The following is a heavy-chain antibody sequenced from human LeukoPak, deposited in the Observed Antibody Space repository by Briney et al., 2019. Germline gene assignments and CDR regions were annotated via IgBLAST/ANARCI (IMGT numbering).Heavy chain of an antibody. CDR1: GGSFSGYY. CDR3: ARGAAAGIGYYYYYYYIDV. CDR2: INHSGST. V-gene: IGHV4-34*01. D-gene: IGHD6-13*01. J-gene: IGHJ6*03. Sequence: SETLSLTCAVYGGSFSGYYWSWIRQPPGKGLEWIGEINHSGSTNYNPPLKSRVTISVDTSKNQFSLKLSSVTAADTAVYYCARGAAAGIGYYYYYYYIDVWGKGTTVTVSS.